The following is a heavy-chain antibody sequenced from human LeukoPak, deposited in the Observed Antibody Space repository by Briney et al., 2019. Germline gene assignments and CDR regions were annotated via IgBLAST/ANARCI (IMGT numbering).Heavy chain of an antibody. Sequence: GGSLRLSCAASRFTFSSYSMNWVRQAPGKGLEWVSSISSSSSYIYYADSVKGRFTISRDNAKNSLFLQMHSLRAEDTAVYYCARAGSGYSSPSDYWGQGTLVTVSS. CDR1: RFTFSSYS. V-gene: IGHV3-21*01. D-gene: IGHD6-13*01. CDR3: ARAGSGYSSPSDY. J-gene: IGHJ4*02. CDR2: ISSSSSYI.